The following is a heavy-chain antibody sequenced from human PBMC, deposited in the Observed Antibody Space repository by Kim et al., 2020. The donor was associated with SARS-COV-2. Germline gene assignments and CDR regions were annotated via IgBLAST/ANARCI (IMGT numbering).Heavy chain of an antibody. V-gene: IGHV3-11*06. CDR3: ARGSAYYYDSSGYYTYFDY. Sequence: GRFTISRDNAKNSLYLQMNSLRAEDTAVYYCARGSAYYYDSSGYYTYFDYWGQGTLVTVSS. J-gene: IGHJ4*02. D-gene: IGHD3-22*01.